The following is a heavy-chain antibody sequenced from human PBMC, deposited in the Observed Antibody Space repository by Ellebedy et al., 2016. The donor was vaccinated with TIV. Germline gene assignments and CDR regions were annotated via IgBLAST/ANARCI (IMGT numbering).Heavy chain of an antibody. Sequence: MPSETLSLTCTVAGASISSAGYYRTWLRQHPGKGLEWFGYISYSGSTYYNPSLKSRVTMSVDTSKNQFSLILSSVTVADTAMYYCARDNYHGNSGLDYWGQGTLVTVSS. CDR1: GASISSAGYY. J-gene: IGHJ4*02. V-gene: IGHV4-31*03. CDR2: ISYSGST. D-gene: IGHD4-23*01. CDR3: ARDNYHGNSGLDY.